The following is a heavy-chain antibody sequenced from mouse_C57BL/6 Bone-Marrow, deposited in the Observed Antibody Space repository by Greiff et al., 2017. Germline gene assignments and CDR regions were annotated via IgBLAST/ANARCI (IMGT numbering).Heavy chain of an antibody. CDR1: GFTFSDYG. Sequence: EVKVVESGGGLVKPGGSLKLSCAASGFTFSDYGMHWVRQAPEKGLEWVAYISSGSSTINYADTVKGRFTISRDNAKNTLFLQMTSLRSEDTAIYYCARSGGITTVVADYAMDYWGQGTSLTVSS. D-gene: IGHD1-1*01. CDR3: ARSGGITTVVADYAMDY. V-gene: IGHV5-17*01. CDR2: ISSGSSTI. J-gene: IGHJ4*01.